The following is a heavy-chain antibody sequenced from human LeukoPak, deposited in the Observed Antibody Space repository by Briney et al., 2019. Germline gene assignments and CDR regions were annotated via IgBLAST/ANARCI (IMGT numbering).Heavy chain of an antibody. J-gene: IGHJ4*02. CDR1: GGTFSSYA. Sequence: SVKVSCKASGGTFSSYAISWVRQAPGQGLEWMGGIIPIFGTANYAQKFQGRVTITADESTSTAYMELSSLRSEDTAVYYCAGSRIERYSSGWYCSYWGQGTLVTVSS. V-gene: IGHV1-69*13. CDR2: IIPIFGTA. D-gene: IGHD6-19*01. CDR3: AGSRIERYSSGWYCSY.